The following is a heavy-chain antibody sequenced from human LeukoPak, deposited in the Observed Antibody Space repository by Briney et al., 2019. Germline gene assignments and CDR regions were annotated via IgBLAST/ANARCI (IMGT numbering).Heavy chain of an antibody. CDR1: GFTFSSYE. D-gene: IGHD6-19*01. CDR2: ISSSGSTI. V-gene: IGHV3-48*03. CDR3: ARDGGSGWYGISDY. J-gene: IGHJ4*02. Sequence: PGGSLRLSCAASGFTFSSYEMNWVRQAPGKGLEWVSYISSSGSTIYYADSVKGRFTISRDNAKNSLYLQMNSLRAEDTAVYYCARDGGSGWYGISDYWGQGTLVTVSS.